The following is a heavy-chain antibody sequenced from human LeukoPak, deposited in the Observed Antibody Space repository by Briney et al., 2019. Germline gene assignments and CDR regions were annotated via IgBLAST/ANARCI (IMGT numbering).Heavy chain of an antibody. J-gene: IGHJ4*02. CDR2: INPNSGGT. CDR1: GYTFTSYG. Sequence: ASVKVSCKASGYTFTSYGISWVRQAPGQGLEWMGWINPNSGGTNYAQKFQGRVTMTRDTSISTAYMELSRLRSDDAAVYYCARVGSSGSYPFDYWGQGTLVTVSS. CDR3: ARVGSSGSYPFDY. D-gene: IGHD1-26*01. V-gene: IGHV1-2*02.